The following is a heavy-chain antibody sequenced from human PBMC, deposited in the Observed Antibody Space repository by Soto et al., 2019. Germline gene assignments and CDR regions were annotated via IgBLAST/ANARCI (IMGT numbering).Heavy chain of an antibody. CDR1: GYTFTSYG. J-gene: IGHJ1*01. CDR3: ARDTTMVRESEYFQH. D-gene: IGHD3-10*01. CDR2: ISAYNGNT. Sequence: QVPLVQSGAEVKKPGASVKVSCKASGYTFTSYGISWVRQAPGQGLEWMGWISAYNGNTNYAQKLQGRVTMTTDTSTSTAYMELRSLRSDDTAVYYCARDTTMVRESEYFQHWGQGTLVTVSS. V-gene: IGHV1-18*01.